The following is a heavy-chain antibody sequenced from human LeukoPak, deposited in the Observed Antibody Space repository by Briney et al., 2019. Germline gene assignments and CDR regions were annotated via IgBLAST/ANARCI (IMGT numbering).Heavy chain of an antibody. J-gene: IGHJ4*02. V-gene: IGHV3-33*08. CDR1: GFTFSSYG. Sequence: GRSLRLSCAASGFTFSSYGMHWVRQAPGKGLEWVAVICYDGSNKYYADSVKGRFTISRDNSKSTLYLQMNSLRAEDTAVCYCAVLHICSRTSGREEPQDYWGQGTLVTVSS. CDR2: ICYDGSNK. CDR3: AVLHICSRTSGREEPQDY. D-gene: IGHD2-2*01.